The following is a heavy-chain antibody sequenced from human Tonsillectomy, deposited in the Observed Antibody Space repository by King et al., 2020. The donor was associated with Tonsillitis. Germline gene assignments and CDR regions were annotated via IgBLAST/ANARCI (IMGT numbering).Heavy chain of an antibody. J-gene: IGHJ4*02. D-gene: IGHD6-6*01. CDR1: GYTFSTYG. CDR2: ISAYNGNT. V-gene: IGHV1-18*01. CDR3: ARSKDKYSSSSGHDY. Sequence: VQLVQSGAEVKKPGASVKVSCKASGYTFSTYGISWVRQAPGQGLEWMGWISAYNGNTKYAQKLQGRVTMTTDTSTNTAYMELRSLRSDDTAVYYCARSKDKYSSSSGHDYWGQGTLVTVSS.